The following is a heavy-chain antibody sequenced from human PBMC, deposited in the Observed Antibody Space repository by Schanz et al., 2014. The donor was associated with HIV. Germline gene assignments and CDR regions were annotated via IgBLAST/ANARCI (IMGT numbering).Heavy chain of an antibody. V-gene: IGHV3-30-3*01. CDR2: ISYDGSNK. CDR3: AKDLPQPWFTY. J-gene: IGHJ4*02. D-gene: IGHD5-18*01. Sequence: QVQLVESGGGVVQPGRSLRLSCAVSGFTFSNYAMHWVRQAPGKGLEWVAVISYDGSNKYYADSVKGRFTISRDNSKITVYLQINSLRAEDTAMYYCAKDLPQPWFTYWGQGTLVTVSS. CDR1: GFTFSNYA.